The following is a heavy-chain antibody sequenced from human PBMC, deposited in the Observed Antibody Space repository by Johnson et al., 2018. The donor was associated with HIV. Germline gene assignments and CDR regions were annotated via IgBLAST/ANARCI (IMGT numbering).Heavy chain of an antibody. CDR1: GFTFSSYA. D-gene: IGHD6-13*01. CDR2: ITGNGGST. CDR3: AKEEGLAAAGTGEAFDI. Sequence: EMQLVESGGGLVQPGGSLRLSCAASGFTFSSYAMSWVRQAPGKGLAWVSAITGNGGSTYYANSVKGRFTISRDNSKNTLYLQMNSLRAEDTAIYYCAKEEGLAAAGTGEAFDIWSQGTMVTVSS. J-gene: IGHJ3*02. V-gene: IGHV3-23*04.